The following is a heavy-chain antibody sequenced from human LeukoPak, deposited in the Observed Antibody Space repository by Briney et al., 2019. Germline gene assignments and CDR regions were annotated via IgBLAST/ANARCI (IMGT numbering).Heavy chain of an antibody. V-gene: IGHV1-69*04. J-gene: IGHJ6*02. CDR1: GGTFSSYA. CDR3: ARAHYDIVVVPAAYRMDV. CDR2: IIPIFGIA. D-gene: IGHD2-2*01. Sequence: SVKVSCKASGGTFSSYAISWVRQAPGQGLEWMGRIIPIFGIANYAQKFQGRVTITADKSTSTAYMELSSLRSEDTAVYYCARAHYDIVVVPAAYRMDVWGQGTTVTVSS.